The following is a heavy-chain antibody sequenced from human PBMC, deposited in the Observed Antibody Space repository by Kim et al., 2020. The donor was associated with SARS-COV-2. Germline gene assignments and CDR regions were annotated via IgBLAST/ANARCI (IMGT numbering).Heavy chain of an antibody. J-gene: IGHJ6*03. CDR2: ITSSGSTI. D-gene: IGHD5-18*01. Sequence: GGSLRLSCAASGFTFSNYEMNWVRQASGKGLEWVSYITSSGSTIYYADSVKGRFTISRDNAKHSLSLQMNSLRAEDTAVYYCAREGPVDQSLWLQLSRGRYMVFWGKGTSVTVSS. CDR3: AREGPVDQSLWLQLSRGRYMVF. CDR1: GFTFSNYE. V-gene: IGHV3-48*03.